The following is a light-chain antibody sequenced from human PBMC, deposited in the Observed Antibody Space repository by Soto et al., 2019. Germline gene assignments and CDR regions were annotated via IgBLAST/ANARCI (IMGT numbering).Light chain of an antibody. CDR3: MQAVQTHRT. Sequence: DIVMTQSPLSLPVTPGEPASISCRSSQSLLHSNGYNYLDWYLQKPGQSPHLLIYSGSNRASGVPDRYIDSGSGTDFTLKISRVEAEDVGTYYCMQAVQTHRTFVPGTKLEIK. V-gene: IGKV2-28*01. CDR1: QSLLHSNGYNY. CDR2: SGS. J-gene: IGKJ2*01.